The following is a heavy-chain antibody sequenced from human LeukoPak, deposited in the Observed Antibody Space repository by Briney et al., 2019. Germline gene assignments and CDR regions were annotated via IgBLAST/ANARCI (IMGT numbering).Heavy chain of an antibody. CDR3: ARDSEQLGKNYYYYYYMDV. CDR2: IRYDGSNK. Sequence: PGGSLRLSCAASGFTFSSYGMHWVRQAPGKGLEWVAFIRYDGSNKYYADSVKGRFTISRDNAKNSLYLQMNSLRAEDTAVYYCARDSEQLGKNYYYYYYMDVWGKGTTVTVSS. CDR1: GFTFSSYG. J-gene: IGHJ6*03. D-gene: IGHD6-6*01. V-gene: IGHV3-30*02.